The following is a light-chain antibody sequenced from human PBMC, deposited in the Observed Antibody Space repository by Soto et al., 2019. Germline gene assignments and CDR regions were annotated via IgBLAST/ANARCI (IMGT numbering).Light chain of an antibody. V-gene: IGKV3-20*01. CDR2: GAS. CDR3: QQYGSSPPVT. CDR1: QSVSSSY. J-gene: IGKJ4*01. Sequence: EIVLTQSPGTLSLSPGERATLSCRASQSVSSSYLAWYQQKPGQAPRLLIYGASSRATGIPDRFSGSGSGTDFNLTISRQVPEDVAVYYCQQYGSSPPVTFGGGTKVEIK.